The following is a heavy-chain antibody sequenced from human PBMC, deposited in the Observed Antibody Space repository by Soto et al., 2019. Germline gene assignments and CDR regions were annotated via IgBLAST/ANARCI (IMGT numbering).Heavy chain of an antibody. CDR3: TTGLSNGYYNFDY. CDR1: GFTFSNAW. V-gene: IGHV3-15*01. CDR2: IKGEADGGTT. D-gene: IGHD3-22*01. Sequence: GGSLRLSCAASGFTFSNAWMSWVRQAPGKGLEWAGRIKGEADGGTTDYAAPVKGRITISRDHSKDTLYLQMNSLKTEDTAVYYCTTGLSNGYYNFDYWGQGTPVTVSS. J-gene: IGHJ4*02.